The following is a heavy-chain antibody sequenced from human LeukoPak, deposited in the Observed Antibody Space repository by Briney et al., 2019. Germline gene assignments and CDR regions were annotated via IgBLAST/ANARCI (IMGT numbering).Heavy chain of an antibody. D-gene: IGHD3-16*01. J-gene: IGHJ5*02. Sequence: SETLSLTCAVYGGSFSGHYWSWIRQPPGKGLEWIGEINHSGSTNYNPSLKSRVTISVDTSKNQFSLKLSSVTAADTAVYYCARGCLAVILWRANNWFDPWGQGTLVTVSS. CDR3: ARGCLAVILWRANNWFDP. CDR2: INHSGST. V-gene: IGHV4-34*01. CDR1: GGSFSGHY.